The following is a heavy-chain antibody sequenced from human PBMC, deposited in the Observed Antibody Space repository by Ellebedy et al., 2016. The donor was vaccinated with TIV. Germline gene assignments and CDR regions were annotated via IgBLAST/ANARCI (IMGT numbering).Heavy chain of an antibody. D-gene: IGHD3-22*01. CDR2: INSDGSST. CDR1: GFTFSSYW. V-gene: IGHV3-74*01. Sequence: GGSLRLXCAASGFTFSSYWMHWVRQAPGKGLVWVSRINSDGSSTSYADSVKGRFTISRDNAKNTLYLQMNSLRAEDTAVYYCAREGGNYYDSSGYYGFLDYWGQGTLVTVSS. J-gene: IGHJ4*02. CDR3: AREGGNYYDSSGYYGFLDY.